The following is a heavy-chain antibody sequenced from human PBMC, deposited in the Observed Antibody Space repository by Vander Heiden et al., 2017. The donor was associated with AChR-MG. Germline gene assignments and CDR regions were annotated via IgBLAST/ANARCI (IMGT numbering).Heavy chain of an antibody. V-gene: IGHV4-34*01. Sequence: QVQLQQWGAGLLKPSETLSLTCAVYGGSFSGYYWSWIRQPPGKGLEWIGEINHSGSTNYNPSLKSRVIISVDTSKNQFSLKLSSVTAADTAVYYCAGGSGPKQRAYWYFDLWGRGTLVTVSS. CDR3: AGGSGPKQRAYWYFDL. CDR1: GGSFSGYY. CDR2: INHSGST. J-gene: IGHJ2*01.